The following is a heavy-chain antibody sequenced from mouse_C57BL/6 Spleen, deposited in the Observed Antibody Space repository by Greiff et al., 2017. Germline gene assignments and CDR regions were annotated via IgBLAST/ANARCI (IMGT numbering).Heavy chain of an antibody. D-gene: IGHD1-1*01. J-gene: IGHJ2*01. CDR2: ISSGSSTI. CDR1: GFTFSDYG. CDR3: ARKDYYGSSYVFDY. V-gene: IGHV5-17*01. Sequence: DVMLVESGGGLVKPGGSLKLSCAASGFTFSDYGMHWVRQAPEKGLEWVAYISSGSSTIYYADTVKGRFTISRDNAKNTLFLQMTSLRSEDTAMYYCARKDYYGSSYVFDYWGQGTTLTVSS.